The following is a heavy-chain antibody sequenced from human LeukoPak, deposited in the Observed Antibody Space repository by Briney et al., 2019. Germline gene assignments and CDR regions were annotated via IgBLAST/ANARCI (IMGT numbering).Heavy chain of an antibody. CDR1: GGSISSYY. J-gene: IGHJ4*02. V-gene: IGHV4-59*12. CDR3: ARGRLVRGVIIDY. CDR2: IYYSGST. Sequence: PSETLSLTCTVSGGSISSYYWSWIRQPPGKGLEWIGYIYYSGSTNYNPSLKSRVTISVDTSKNQFSLKLSSVTAADTAVYNCARGRLVRGVIIDYWGQGTLVTVSS. D-gene: IGHD3-10*01.